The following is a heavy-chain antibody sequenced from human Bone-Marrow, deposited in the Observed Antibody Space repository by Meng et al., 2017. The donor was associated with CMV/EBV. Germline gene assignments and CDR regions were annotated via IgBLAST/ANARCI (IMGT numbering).Heavy chain of an antibody. CDR1: GFTFSDYP. V-gene: IGHV3-30*04. CDR3: ARDMIARNWFDP. CDR2: ISYDGNKK. D-gene: IGHD3-22*01. Sequence: GGSLRLSCAASGFTFSDYPMHWVRQTPDKGLEWVAIISYDGNKKYSAESVKGRFTISRDNAKNSLYLQMNSLRAEDTAVYYCARDMIARNWFDPWGQGTLVTVSS. J-gene: IGHJ5*02.